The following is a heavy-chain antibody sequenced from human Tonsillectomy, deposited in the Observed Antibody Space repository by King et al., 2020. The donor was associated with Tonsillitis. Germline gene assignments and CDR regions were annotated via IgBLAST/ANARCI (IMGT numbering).Heavy chain of an antibody. CDR1: GFTFSNYA. V-gene: IGHV3-30-3*01. Sequence: FQLVQSGGGVVQPGRSLRLSCAASGFTFSNYAMHWVRQAPGKGLEWVSVISYDGVNKYYADSVKGRFTISRDTSRNMLYLQMNSLGAGDTAVYYCARDIDDYGDYVGYFDYWGQGTLVTVSS. J-gene: IGHJ4*02. CDR3: ARDIDDYGDYVGYFDY. CDR2: ISYDGVNK. D-gene: IGHD4-17*01.